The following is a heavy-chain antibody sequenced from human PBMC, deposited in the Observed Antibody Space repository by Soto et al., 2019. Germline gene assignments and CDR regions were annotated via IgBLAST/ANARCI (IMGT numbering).Heavy chain of an antibody. J-gene: IGHJ5*02. CDR2: ITSRTNGAAT. V-gene: IGHV3-15*01. Sequence: EVQLVESGGGLVMPGGSLRRSCAASGFTLANAWLSWVRQAPGKGLEWVGRITSRTNGAATDYAAPVKGRFTISRDDLRNTMYLQMTTLKPEDTAIYYCSTERNWGSTSCYLGWFDPWGQGTLVTVSS. CDR1: GFTLANAW. CDR3: STERNWGSTSCYLGWFDP. D-gene: IGHD2-2*01.